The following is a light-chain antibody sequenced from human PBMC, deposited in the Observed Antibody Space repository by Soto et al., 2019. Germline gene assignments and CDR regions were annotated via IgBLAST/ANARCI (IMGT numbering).Light chain of an antibody. Sequence: ELVLTQSPGTLSLSPGERATLSCRASQSIASSYLAWYQQRRGQAPRLLVSGTSSRATGIPDRFSGSGSGTEFTLTITRLEPEDFAVYYCQHYGTSPFTFGPGTKVHIK. CDR1: QSIASSY. V-gene: IGKV3-20*01. CDR3: QHYGTSPFT. J-gene: IGKJ3*01. CDR2: GTS.